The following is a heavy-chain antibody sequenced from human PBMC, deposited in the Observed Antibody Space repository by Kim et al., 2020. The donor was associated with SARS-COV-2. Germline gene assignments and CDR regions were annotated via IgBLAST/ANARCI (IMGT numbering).Heavy chain of an antibody. Sequence: SETLSLTCAVSGGSISSSNWWSWVRQPPGKGLEWIGEIYHSGSTNYNPSLKSRVTISVDKSKNQFSLKLSSVTAADTAVYYCARVGITMVRGMDWFDPWGQGTLVTVSS. CDR1: GGSISSSNW. D-gene: IGHD3-10*01. CDR2: IYHSGST. J-gene: IGHJ5*02. V-gene: IGHV4-4*02. CDR3: ARVGITMVRGMDWFDP.